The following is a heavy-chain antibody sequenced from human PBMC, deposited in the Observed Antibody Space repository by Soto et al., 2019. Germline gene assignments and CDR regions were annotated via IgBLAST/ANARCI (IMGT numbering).Heavy chain of an antibody. CDR1: GFTFSTYA. Sequence: GGSLRLSCAASGFTFSTYAMSWVRQAPGKGLEWVSAISGSGGSTQYSDSVKGRFTISRDNSKNTLYLQMNSLRAEDTAVYYCAKGRGWWCPLDIWGQGTMVTVSS. V-gene: IGHV3-23*01. D-gene: IGHD2-21*01. J-gene: IGHJ3*02. CDR2: ISGSGGST. CDR3: AKGRGWWCPLDI.